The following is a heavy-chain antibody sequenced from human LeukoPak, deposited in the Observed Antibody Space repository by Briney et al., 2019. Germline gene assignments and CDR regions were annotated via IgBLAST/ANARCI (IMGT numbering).Heavy chain of an antibody. CDR1: GFTFSSYW. CDR3: ARDRANYYYYYGMDV. V-gene: IGHV3-7*01. J-gene: IGHJ6*02. CDR2: IKQDGSEK. Sequence: PGGSLRLSCAASGFTFSSYWMSWVRRAPGKGLEWVANIKQDGSEKYYVDSVKGRFTISRDNAKNSLYLQMNSLRAEDTAVYYCARDRANYYYYYGMDVWGQGTTVTVSS.